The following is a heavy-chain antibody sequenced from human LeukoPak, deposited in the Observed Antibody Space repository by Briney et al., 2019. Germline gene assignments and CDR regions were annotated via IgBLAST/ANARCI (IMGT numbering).Heavy chain of an antibody. V-gene: IGHV3-21*01. D-gene: IGHD1-26*01. CDR1: GFTFSSYS. J-gene: IGHJ4*02. CDR2: ISSSSSYI. Sequence: PGGSLRLSCAASGFTFSSYSMNWVRQAPGKGLEWVSSISSSSSYIYYADSVKGRFTISRDNAKNSLYLQMNSLRAEDTAVYYCARDTRWSQKGDYWGQGTLVTVSS. CDR3: ARDTRWSQKGDY.